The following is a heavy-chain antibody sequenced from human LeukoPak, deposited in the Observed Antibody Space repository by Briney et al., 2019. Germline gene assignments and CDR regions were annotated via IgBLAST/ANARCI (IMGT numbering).Heavy chain of an antibody. J-gene: IGHJ4*02. CDR1: GYTFTDCY. CDR2: INPNSGGT. Sequence: GASVKVSCKASGYTFTDCYMHWVRQAPGQGLEWMGWINPNSGGTNYAQKFQGRVTMTRDTSISTAYMELSRLRSDDTAVYYCARDLTDGGDNQAFFDYWGQGTLVTVSS. D-gene: IGHD2-21*02. V-gene: IGHV1-2*02. CDR3: ARDLTDGGDNQAFFDY.